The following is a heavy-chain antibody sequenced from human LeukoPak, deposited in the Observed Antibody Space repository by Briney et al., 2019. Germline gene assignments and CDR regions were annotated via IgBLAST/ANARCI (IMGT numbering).Heavy chain of an antibody. D-gene: IGHD2-2*01. J-gene: IGHJ4*02. CDR3: AKDLDGVIVVVPAAIGSFDY. Sequence: PGGSLRLSCAASGFTFSSYAMSWVRQAPGKGLEWVSAISGSGGSTYYADSVKGRFTISRDNPKNTLYLQMNSLRAEDTAVYYCAKDLDGVIVVVPAAIGSFDYWGQGTLVTVSS. CDR1: GFTFSSYA. V-gene: IGHV3-23*01. CDR2: ISGSGGST.